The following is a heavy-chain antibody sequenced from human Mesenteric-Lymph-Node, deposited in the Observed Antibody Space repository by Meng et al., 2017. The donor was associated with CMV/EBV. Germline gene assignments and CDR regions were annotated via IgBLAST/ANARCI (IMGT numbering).Heavy chain of an antibody. CDR3: ARPQGLYCSATMCFKSYFDD. CDR1: GYTFTDYY. V-gene: IGHV1-2*02. CDR2: IDPNSGGT. D-gene: IGHD2-15*01. J-gene: IGHJ4*02. Sequence: ASVKVSCKASGYTFTDYYLHWVRQAPGQGLEWMGWIDPNSGGTNYAQNFQGRVTMTRDTSISTAYMELSRLRSDDTAMYYCARPQGLYCSATMCFKSYFDDWGQGTQVTVSS.